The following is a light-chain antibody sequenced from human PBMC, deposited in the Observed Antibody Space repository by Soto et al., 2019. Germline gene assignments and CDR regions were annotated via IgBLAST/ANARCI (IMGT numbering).Light chain of an antibody. CDR3: MQTVQTPIT. J-gene: IGKJ5*01. CDR2: GGS. Sequence: DIVMTQSPLSLTVTPGAPASISCRSSQALLRSNGYNYFNWYLQRPGQSPHLLIYGGSNVAPGVPDRFSGSGSGTDFTLRISRVEADDVGVYYCMQTVQTPITFGQGTRLEIK. CDR1: QALLRSNGYNY. V-gene: IGKV2-28*01.